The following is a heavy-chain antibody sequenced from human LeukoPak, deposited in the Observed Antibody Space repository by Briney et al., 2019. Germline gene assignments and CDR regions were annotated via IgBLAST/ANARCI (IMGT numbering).Heavy chain of an antibody. V-gene: IGHV4-61*10. D-gene: IGHD2/OR15-2a*01. CDR1: GGSISSGNYY. CDR3: ARNAYYSADY. CDR2: IHHSGST. J-gene: IGHJ4*02. Sequence: LSETLSLTCTVSGGSISSGNYYWSWIRQPAGKGLEWIGEIHHSGSTNYNPSLKSRVTISVDKSKNQFSVMLTPVTAADTAVYYCARNAYYSADYWGQGTLVTVSS.